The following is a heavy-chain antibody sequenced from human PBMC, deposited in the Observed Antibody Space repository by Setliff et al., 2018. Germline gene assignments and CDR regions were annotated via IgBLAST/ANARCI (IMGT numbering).Heavy chain of an antibody. Sequence: PSETLSLTCAVYGGSFSGYYWSSIRQPPGKGLEWSGEINHSGSTNYNPSLKSRVTISVDTSKNQFSLKLSSVTAADTAVYYCARGRLRITRIVVVPVQGGYFDYWGQGTLVTVSS. CDR2: INHSGST. CDR3: ARGRLRITRIVVVPVQGGYFDY. J-gene: IGHJ4*02. D-gene: IGHD3-22*01. V-gene: IGHV4-34*01. CDR1: GGSFSGYY.